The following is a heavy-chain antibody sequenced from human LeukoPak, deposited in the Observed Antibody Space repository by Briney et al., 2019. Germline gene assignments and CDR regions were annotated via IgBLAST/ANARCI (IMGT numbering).Heavy chain of an antibody. J-gene: IGHJ4*02. V-gene: IGHV3-30-3*01. Sequence: GGSLRLSCAASGFTFSTYAMHWVRQTPAKGLEWVAVISYDENNKYYADSVKGRFTISRDNSKNTLFLQTNSLRTEDTAVYYCTRGDGLKDFDYWGQGTLVTVSS. CDR2: ISYDENNK. D-gene: IGHD5-24*01. CDR1: GFTFSTYA. CDR3: TRGDGLKDFDY.